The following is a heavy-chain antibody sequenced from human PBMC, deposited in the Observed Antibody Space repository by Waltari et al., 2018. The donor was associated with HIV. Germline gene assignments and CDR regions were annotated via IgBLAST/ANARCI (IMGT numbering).Heavy chain of an antibody. CDR1: GFTFRRYG. D-gene: IGHD2-15*01. V-gene: IGHV3-23*01. CDR3: AKARALVVVAATNY. Sequence: EVQLLEAGGGLVQPGGSLRLSCAASGFTFRRYGMGRVRQAPGRGLEWVSTISGSGDSTYYADSVKGRFTISRDNSKNTVYLQMNSLRAEDSAVYYCAKARALVVVAATNYWGQGTLVTVSS. CDR2: ISGSGDST. J-gene: IGHJ4*02.